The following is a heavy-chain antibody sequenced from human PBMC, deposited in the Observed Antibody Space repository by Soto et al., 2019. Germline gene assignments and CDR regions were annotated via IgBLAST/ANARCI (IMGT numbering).Heavy chain of an antibody. CDR3: ARDSGDTTLRQWGRSFHY. D-gene: IGHD1-1*01. CDR1: GFTFTNYY. V-gene: IGHV1-46*01. CDR2: INPSGGGT. Sequence: QVQLVQSGAEVKKPGASVKVSCKASGFTFTNYYIHWVRQAPGQGLEWMGLINPSGGGTFYAQKFQGRVTVTRDTSTGTFYMELSNLRSEDTAVYFCARDSGDTTLRQWGRSFHYWGQGTLVTVSS. J-gene: IGHJ4*02.